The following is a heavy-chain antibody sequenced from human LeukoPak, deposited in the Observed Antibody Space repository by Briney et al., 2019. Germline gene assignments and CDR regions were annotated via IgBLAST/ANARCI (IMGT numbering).Heavy chain of an antibody. J-gene: IGHJ4*02. CDR1: RFIFDDYA. CDR3: AKDHTESVGATSALGY. Sequence: GGSLRLSCAASRFIFDDYAMHWARQAPGKGLEWVSGISWNSGSIGYADSVKGRFTISRDNAKNSLYLQMNSLRAEDTALYYCAKDHTESVGATSALGYWGQGTLVTVSS. D-gene: IGHD1-26*01. V-gene: IGHV3-9*01. CDR2: ISWNSGSI.